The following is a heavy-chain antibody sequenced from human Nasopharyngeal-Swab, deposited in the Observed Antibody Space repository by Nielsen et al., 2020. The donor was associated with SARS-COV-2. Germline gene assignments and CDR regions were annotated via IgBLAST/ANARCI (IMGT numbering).Heavy chain of an antibody. V-gene: IGHV4-59*01. CDR2: IYYSGST. D-gene: IGHD2-15*01. J-gene: IGHJ6*03. CDR3: ARGYCSGGSCYRYYYYYYMGV. Sequence: WIRQPPGKGLEWIGYIYYSGSTKYNPSLKSRVTISVDTSKNQFSLKLSSATAADTAVYYCARGYCSGGSCYRYYYYYYMGVWGKGTTVTVSS.